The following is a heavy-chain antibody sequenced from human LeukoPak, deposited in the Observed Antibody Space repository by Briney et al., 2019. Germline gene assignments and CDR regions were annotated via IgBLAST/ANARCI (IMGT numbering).Heavy chain of an antibody. CDR3: ARVGHCSSTSCYPPWFDP. CDR2: INPNSGGT. V-gene: IGHV1-2*02. CDR1: GYTFTGYY. D-gene: IGHD2-2*01. Sequence: ASVKVSCKASGYTFTGYYMHWVRQAPGQGLEWMGWINPNSGGTNYAQKLQGRVTMTTDTSTSTAYMELRSLRSDDTAVYYCARVGHCSSTSCYPPWFDPWGQGTLVTVSS. J-gene: IGHJ5*02.